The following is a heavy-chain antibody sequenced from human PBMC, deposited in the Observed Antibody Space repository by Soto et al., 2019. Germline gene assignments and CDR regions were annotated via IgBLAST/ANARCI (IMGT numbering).Heavy chain of an antibody. V-gene: IGHV5-10-1*01. CDR3: ARKGYISSSHYSYYGMDF. J-gene: IGHJ6*02. Sequence: GESLKISCKGSGYSFTSYWISWVRQMPGKGLEWMGRIDPSDSYTNYSPSFQGHVTISADKSISTAYLQWSSLKASDTAMYYCARKGYISSSHYSYYGMDFWCQGTTVTVS. D-gene: IGHD6-6*01. CDR2: IDPSDSYT. CDR1: GYSFTSYW.